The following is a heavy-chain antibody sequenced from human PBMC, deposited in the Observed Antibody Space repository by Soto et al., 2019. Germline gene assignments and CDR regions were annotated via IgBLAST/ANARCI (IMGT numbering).Heavy chain of an antibody. CDR3: AAILNGLYYYYGMDV. Sequence: QVQLVQSGAEVKKPGSSVKVSCKASGGTFSSYAISWVRQAPGQGLEWMGGIIPIFDTANYAQKFRGRVTITADKSTSTAYMELSSLRSEDTAVYYCAAILNGLYYYYGMDVWGQGTTVTVSS. CDR2: IIPIFDTA. CDR1: GGTFSSYA. J-gene: IGHJ6*02. V-gene: IGHV1-69*06. D-gene: IGHD4-17*01.